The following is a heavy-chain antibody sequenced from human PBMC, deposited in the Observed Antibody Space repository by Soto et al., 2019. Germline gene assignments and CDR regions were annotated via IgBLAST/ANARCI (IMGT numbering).Heavy chain of an antibody. CDR2: MHYTGFS. Sequence: SETLSLTCSFSGDSVTSHYLTWIRQSPEKGLEWIGYMHYTGFSHYNPSLKSRLTISVDRSKNQFTLQLTSVTVADTAVYYCARVVIAAPDYMDVWGKGTTVTVSS. CDR3: ARVVIAAPDYMDV. J-gene: IGHJ6*03. D-gene: IGHD6-6*01. CDR1: GDSVTSHY. V-gene: IGHV4-59*02.